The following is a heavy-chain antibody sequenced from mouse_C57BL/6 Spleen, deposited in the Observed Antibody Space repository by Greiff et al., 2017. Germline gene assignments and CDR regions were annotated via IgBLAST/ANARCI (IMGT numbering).Heavy chain of an antibody. D-gene: IGHD1-2*01. CDR3: ARDHGDAMDY. V-gene: IGHV3-6*01. CDR2: ISYDGSN. J-gene: IGHJ4*01. CDR1: GYSLTSGYY. Sequence: EVKLMESGPGLVKPSQSLSLTCSVTGYSLTSGYYWNWIRQFPGNKLEWMGYISYDGSNNYNPALKNRISITRDTSKNQFFLKLNSVATEDTATYYCARDHGDAMDYWGQGTSVTVSS.